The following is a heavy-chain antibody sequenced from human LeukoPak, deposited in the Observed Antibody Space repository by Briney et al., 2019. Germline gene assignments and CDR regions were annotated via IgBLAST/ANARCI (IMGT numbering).Heavy chain of an antibody. V-gene: IGHV7-4-1*02. CDR2: ISTNTGNP. J-gene: IGHJ4*02. CDR3: ARDASTINFDS. CDR1: GYTFIGYS. D-gene: IGHD5-24*01. Sequence: ASVKVSCKTSGYTFIGYSINWLRQAPGQGLEWMGWISTNTGNPTYAQGFTGRFVFSLDTSVSTAYLQISSLKAEDTAVYYCARDASTINFDSWGQGTLVTVSS.